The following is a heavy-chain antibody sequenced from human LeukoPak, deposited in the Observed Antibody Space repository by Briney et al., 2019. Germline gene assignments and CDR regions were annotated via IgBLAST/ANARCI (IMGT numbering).Heavy chain of an antibody. J-gene: IGHJ6*02. V-gene: IGHV1-18*01. CDR2: IGAYNGNT. D-gene: IGHD5-18*01. CDR3: ARERDTAMVFYYYGMDV. Sequence: ASVKVSCKASGYTFTSYGISWVRQAPGQGLEWMGWIGAYNGNTNYAQKLQGRVTMTTDTSTSTAYMELRSLRSDDTAVYYCARERDTAMVFYYYGMDVWGQGTTVTVSS. CDR1: GYTFTSYG.